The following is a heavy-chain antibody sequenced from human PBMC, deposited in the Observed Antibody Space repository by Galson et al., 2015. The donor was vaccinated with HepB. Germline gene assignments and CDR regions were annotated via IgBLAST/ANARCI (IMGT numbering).Heavy chain of an antibody. V-gene: IGHV1-18*01. CDR3: ARGLLRVRYFDWNGDY. CDR1: GYTFTSYG. CDR2: ISAYNGNT. D-gene: IGHD3-9*01. J-gene: IGHJ4*02. Sequence: SVKVSCKASGYTFTSYGISWVRQAPGQGLEWMGWISAYNGNTNYAQKLQGRVTMTTDTSTSTAYMELRSLRSDDTAVYYCARGLLRVRYFDWNGDYWGQGTLVTVSS.